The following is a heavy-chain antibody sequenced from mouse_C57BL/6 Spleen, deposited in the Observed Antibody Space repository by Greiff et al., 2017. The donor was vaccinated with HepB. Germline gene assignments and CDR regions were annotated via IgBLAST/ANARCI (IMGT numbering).Heavy chain of an antibody. CDR1: GYTFTSYW. D-gene: IGHD4-1*02. CDR3: AKEANWDEGYFDV. J-gene: IGHJ1*03. Sequence: QVQLQQPGTELVKPGASVKLSCKASGYTFTSYWMHWVKQRPGQGLEWIGNINPSNGGTNYNEKFKSKATLTVDKSSNTAYMQLSSLTSEDSAVYYCAKEANWDEGYFDVWGTGTTVTVSS. V-gene: IGHV1-53*01. CDR2: INPSNGGT.